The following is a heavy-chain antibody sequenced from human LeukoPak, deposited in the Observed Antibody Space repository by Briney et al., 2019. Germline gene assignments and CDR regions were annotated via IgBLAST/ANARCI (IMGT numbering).Heavy chain of an antibody. V-gene: IGHV3-21*01. J-gene: IGHJ4*02. CDR1: GLTLSSAS. CDR2: ISSTSEYI. CDR3: AGSRGKRITMFRVFDH. D-gene: IGHD3-10*01. Sequence: GGSLRLSCVVSGLTLSSASMAWVRQAPGKGLEWVSSISSTSEYIFQKDSLKGRFTISRDNAKNSVFLQMNSLRAEDTAVYYCAGSRGKRITMFRVFDHWGQGTLVTVSS.